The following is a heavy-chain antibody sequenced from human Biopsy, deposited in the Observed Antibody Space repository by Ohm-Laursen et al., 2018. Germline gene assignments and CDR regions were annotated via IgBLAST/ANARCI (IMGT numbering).Heavy chain of an antibody. V-gene: IGHV1-69*10. D-gene: IGHD1-26*01. CDR3: ARDVVGRGASFFDF. CDR2: IIAVSGLV. CDR1: GGTFSNYA. J-gene: IGHJ4*02. Sequence: SVKVSCKASGGTFSNYAISWVRQAPGEGLEWMGGIIAVSGLVNYAPKFQGRVSITADKSTSTAYMELRSLTSDDTAIYYCARDVVGRGASFFDFWGQGTSVTVSS.